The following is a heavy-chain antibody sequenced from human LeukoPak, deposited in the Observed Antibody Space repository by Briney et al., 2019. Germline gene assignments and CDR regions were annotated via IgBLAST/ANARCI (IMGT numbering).Heavy chain of an antibody. CDR1: GGSISSYY. V-gene: IGHV4-59*01. D-gene: IGHD1-26*01. J-gene: IGHJ4*02. CDR2: IYYSGST. CDR3: ARWDKSLSYFDY. Sequence: SETLSLTCTVSGGSISSYYWSWIRQPPGKGLEWIGYIYYSGSTNYNPSLKSRVTISVDTSKNQFSLKLSSVTAADTAVYYCARWDKSLSYFDYWARGTLLTVSS.